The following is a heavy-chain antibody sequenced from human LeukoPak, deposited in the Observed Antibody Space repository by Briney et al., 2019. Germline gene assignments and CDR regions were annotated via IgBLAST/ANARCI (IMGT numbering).Heavy chain of an antibody. J-gene: IGHJ4*02. Sequence: PSETLSLTCAVYGGSFSGYYWSWIRQPPGKGPEWIGEINHSGSTNYNPSLKSRVTISVDTSKNQFSLKLSSVTAADTAVYYCARGRYSSSWYYFDYWGQGTLVTVSS. CDR2: INHSGST. CDR3: ARGRYSSSWYYFDY. V-gene: IGHV4-34*01. CDR1: GGSFSGYY. D-gene: IGHD6-13*01.